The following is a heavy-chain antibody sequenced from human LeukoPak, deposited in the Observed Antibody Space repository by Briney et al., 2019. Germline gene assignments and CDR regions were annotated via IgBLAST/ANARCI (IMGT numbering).Heavy chain of an antibody. CDR1: GFTFSTYA. D-gene: IGHD4-17*01. Sequence: GGSLRLPCAASGFTFSTYAMHWVRQAPGKGLEWVAVIWSDSTNKYYADSVRGRFTISRDNSKSTLYLQMSSLRAEDTAMYYCARDRLTTVTTFHFDYWGQGTLVTVSS. V-gene: IGHV3-33*01. J-gene: IGHJ4*02. CDR3: ARDRLTTVTTFHFDY. CDR2: IWSDSTNK.